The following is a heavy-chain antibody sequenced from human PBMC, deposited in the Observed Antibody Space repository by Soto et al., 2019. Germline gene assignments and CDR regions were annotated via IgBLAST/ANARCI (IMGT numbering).Heavy chain of an antibody. CDR1: GGSISAYY. CDR2: IYYTGST. D-gene: IGHD3-9*01. CDR3: ARTLVTGYSDS. J-gene: IGHJ4*02. V-gene: IGHV4-59*01. Sequence: QVQLQESGPGLVKPSETLSLTCTVSGGSISAYYWSWIRQPPGKGLEWIGRIYYTGSTNYTSSLGSRVTISVDTSRVAFSLRLSSVTAADTAVYYCARTLVTGYSDSWGQGAVVTVSS.